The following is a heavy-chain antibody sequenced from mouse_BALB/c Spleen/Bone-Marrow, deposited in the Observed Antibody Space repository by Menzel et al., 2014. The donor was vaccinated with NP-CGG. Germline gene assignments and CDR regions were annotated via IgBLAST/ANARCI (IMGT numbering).Heavy chain of an antibody. CDR3: ARYKGYYDHDGDYFDY. D-gene: IGHD2-4*01. V-gene: IGHV3-8*02. J-gene: IGHJ2*01. CDR2: ISYSGST. CDR1: GDSITSGY. Sequence: EVQLVESGPSLVKPSQTLSLTCSVTGDSITSGYWNCVRKFPGNKLEYIGYISYSGSTYYNPSLKSRISITRDTSKNQYYLQMNSVTTEDTATYYCARYKGYYDHDGDYFDYWGQGTTLTVSS.